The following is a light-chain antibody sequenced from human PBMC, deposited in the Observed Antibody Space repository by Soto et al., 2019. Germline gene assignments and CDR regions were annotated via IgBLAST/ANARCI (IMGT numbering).Light chain of an antibody. CDR1: SSDVGGYDF. J-gene: IGLJ3*02. V-gene: IGLV2-14*01. Sequence: QSVLTQPASVSGSPGQSITISCTGTSSDVGGYDFVSWYQQHPGKAPKLMIYEVSNRPSGVSNRFSGSKSGNTASPTISGLQAEDEADYYCHCYDSSLSGSVFGGGTKLTVL. CDR3: HCYDSSLSGSV. CDR2: EVS.